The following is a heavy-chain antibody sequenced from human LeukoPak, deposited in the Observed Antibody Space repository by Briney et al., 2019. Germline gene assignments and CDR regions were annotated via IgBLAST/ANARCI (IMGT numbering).Heavy chain of an antibody. CDR1: GGSFSGYY. Sequence: SETLSLTCAVYGGSFSGYYWSWIRQPPGKGLEWMGEINHSGSTNYNPSLKSRVAISVDTSKNQFSLKLSSVTAADTAVYYCARDPGPIAARPFDYWGQGTLVTVSS. CDR2: INHSGST. J-gene: IGHJ4*02. D-gene: IGHD6-6*01. V-gene: IGHV4-34*01. CDR3: ARDPGPIAARPFDY.